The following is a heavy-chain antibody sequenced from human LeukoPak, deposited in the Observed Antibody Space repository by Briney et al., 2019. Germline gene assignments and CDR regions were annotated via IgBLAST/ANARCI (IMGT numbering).Heavy chain of an antibody. Sequence: SETLSLTCAVYGGSFSGYYWSWIRQPPGKGLEWIGEINHSGSTNYNPSLKSRVTISVDKSKNQFSLKLSSVTAADTAVYYCARDPPDYGGNRPRAFDIWGQGTMVTVSS. V-gene: IGHV4-34*01. D-gene: IGHD4-23*01. CDR2: INHSGST. J-gene: IGHJ3*02. CDR1: GGSFSGYY. CDR3: ARDPPDYGGNRPRAFDI.